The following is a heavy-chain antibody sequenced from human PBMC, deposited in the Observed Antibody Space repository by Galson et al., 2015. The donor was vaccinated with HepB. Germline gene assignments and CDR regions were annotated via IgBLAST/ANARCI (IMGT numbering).Heavy chain of an antibody. D-gene: IGHD3-16*01. V-gene: IGHV3-74*01. CDR3: ATALWGGGL. CDR2: INSDGSST. Sequence: SLRLSCAASGLTLSNYWMHWGRQAPGMGLVWVSSINSDGSSTNYADSVKGRFTISRDNAKNTLYLQMSRLRAEDTALYYCATALWGGGLWGQGTLVTVSS. CDR1: GLTLSNYW. J-gene: IGHJ4*02.